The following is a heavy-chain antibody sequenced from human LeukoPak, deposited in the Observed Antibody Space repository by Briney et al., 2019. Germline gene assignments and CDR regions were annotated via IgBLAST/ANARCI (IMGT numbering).Heavy chain of an antibody. CDR2: ISSSGSTI. V-gene: IGHV3-48*03. Sequence: GGSLRLSCAASGFTFSSYEMNWVRQAPGKGLEWVSYISSSGSTIYYADSVKGRFTISRDNAKNSLYLQMNGLRAEDTAVYYCASFITVVVVAATESNFDYWGQGTLVTVSS. J-gene: IGHJ4*02. CDR3: ASFITVVVVAATESNFDY. D-gene: IGHD2-15*01. CDR1: GFTFSSYE.